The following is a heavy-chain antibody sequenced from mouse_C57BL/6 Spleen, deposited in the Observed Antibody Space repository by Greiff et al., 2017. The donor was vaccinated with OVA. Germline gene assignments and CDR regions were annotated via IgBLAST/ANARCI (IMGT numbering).Heavy chain of an antibody. Sequence: EVMLVESGGGLVKPGGSLKLSCAASGFTFSSYAMSWVRQTPEKRLEWVATISDGGSYTYYPDNVKGRFTISRDNAKNNLYLQMSHLKSEDTAMYYCARAPGLDYCDYWGQGTTPTVSS. CDR2: ISDGGSYT. CDR1: GFTFSSYA. D-gene: IGHD2-10*02. CDR3: ARAPGLDYCDY. V-gene: IGHV5-4*03. J-gene: IGHJ2*01.